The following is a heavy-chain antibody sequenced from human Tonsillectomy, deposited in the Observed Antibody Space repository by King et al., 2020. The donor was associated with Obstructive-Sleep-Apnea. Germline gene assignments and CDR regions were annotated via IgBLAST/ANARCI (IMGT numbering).Heavy chain of an antibody. CDR2: IDWDDDK. CDR1: GFSLSTSGMC. V-gene: IGHV2-70*11. J-gene: IGHJ6*02. CDR3: ARIRIPGIVGATDPDPMDV. Sequence: TLKESGPALVKPTQTLTLTCTFSGFSLSTSGMCVSWIRQPPGKALEWLARIDWDDDKYYSTSLKTRLTISKDTSKNQVVLTMTNMDPVDTATYYCARIRIPGIVGATDPDPMDVWGQGTTVTVSS. D-gene: IGHD1-26*01.